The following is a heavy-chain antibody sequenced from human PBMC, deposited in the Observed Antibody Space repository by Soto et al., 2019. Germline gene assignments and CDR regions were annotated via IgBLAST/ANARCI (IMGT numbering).Heavy chain of an antibody. CDR1: GFTFSSYA. V-gene: IGHV3-30-3*01. D-gene: IGHD2-2*01. CDR2: ISYDGSNK. Sequence: PGGSLRLSCAASGFTFSSYAMHWVRQAPGKGLEWVAVISYDGSNKYYADSVKGRFTISRDNSKNTLYLQMNSLRAEDTAVYYCARALYCSSTSCFNYGMDVWGQGILVTVSS. J-gene: IGHJ6*02. CDR3: ARALYCSSTSCFNYGMDV.